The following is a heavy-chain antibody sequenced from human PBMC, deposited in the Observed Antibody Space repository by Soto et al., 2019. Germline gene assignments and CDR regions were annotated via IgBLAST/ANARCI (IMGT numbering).Heavy chain of an antibody. J-gene: IGHJ4*02. CDR1: GLIFGNYW. CDR2: IKNDGSNT. V-gene: IGHV3-74*01. D-gene: IGHD5-12*01. CDR3: AIESSGYSSYLDY. Sequence: EGQLVGSGGGLIQPGGSLRLSCAASGLIFGNYWMHWVRQAPGKGLVWVSRIKNDGSNTNYADSVKGRFTISRDNAKNRLYRQMDSLRDEDTAVYYCAIESSGYSSYLDYWGQGILVTVSS.